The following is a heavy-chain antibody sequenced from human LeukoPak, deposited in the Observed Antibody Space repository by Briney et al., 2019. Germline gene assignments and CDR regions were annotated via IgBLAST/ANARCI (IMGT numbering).Heavy chain of an antibody. J-gene: IGHJ4*02. V-gene: IGHV3-30*18. CDR3: AKPSTMVRGVVGYYFVS. CDR1: GFTFSSYG. Sequence: GGSLRLSCAASGFTFSSYGMHWVRQAPGKGLEGVAVISYDGSNENYADSVRGRFTISRDNSKNTLYLQMNSLRAEDTAVYYCAKPSTMVRGVVGYYFVSWGQGTLVTVSS. CDR2: ISYDGSNE. D-gene: IGHD3-10*01.